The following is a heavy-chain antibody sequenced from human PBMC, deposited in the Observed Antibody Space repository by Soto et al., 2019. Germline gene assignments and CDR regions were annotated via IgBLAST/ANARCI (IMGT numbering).Heavy chain of an antibody. CDR2: VFPGGPT. J-gene: IGHJ4*02. CDR3: ARTLSGFTYGSRQFYFDY. V-gene: IGHV4-4*07. D-gene: IGHD3-10*01. Sequence: SETLSLTCTVSGDPITSYFWTWLRQPAGKGLEWIGHVFPGGPTSHNSSLKSRVSMSVDTSKNQFSLTLTSVTAADTAVYHCARTLSGFTYGSRQFYFDYWGQGTLVTV. CDR1: GDPITSYF.